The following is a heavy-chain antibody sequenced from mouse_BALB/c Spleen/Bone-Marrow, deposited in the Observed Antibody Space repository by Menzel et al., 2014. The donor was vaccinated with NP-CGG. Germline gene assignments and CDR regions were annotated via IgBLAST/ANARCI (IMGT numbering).Heavy chain of an antibody. CDR2: IWGDGST. J-gene: IGHJ2*01. V-gene: IGHV2-6-7*01. CDR1: GFSLSAYG. CDR3: ARGRRGNYVDY. Sequence: VMLVESGPGLVAPSQSLPITCTVSGFSLSAYGINWVRQPPGKGLEWLGMIWGDGSTDYKSVLKSRLSISKDNSKSQGFLKMNSLQTDDTARYYCARGRRGNYVDYWGQGTTLTVSS.